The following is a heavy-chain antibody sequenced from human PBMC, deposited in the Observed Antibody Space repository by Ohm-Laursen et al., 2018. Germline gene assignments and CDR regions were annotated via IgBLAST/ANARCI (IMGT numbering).Heavy chain of an antibody. Sequence: SLRLSCTASGFTFDDYGMSWVRQAPGKGLEWVSGINWNGGSTGYADSVKGRFTISRDNAKNSLYLQMNSLRAEDTALYHCARDAQRWLQLLDWFDPWGQGTLVTVSS. D-gene: IGHD5-24*01. CDR1: GFTFDDYG. J-gene: IGHJ5*02. CDR2: INWNGGST. CDR3: ARDAQRWLQLLDWFDP. V-gene: IGHV3-20*01.